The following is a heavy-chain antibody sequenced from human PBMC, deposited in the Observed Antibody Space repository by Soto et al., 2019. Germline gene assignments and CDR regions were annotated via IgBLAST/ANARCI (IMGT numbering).Heavy chain of an antibody. J-gene: IGHJ5*02. V-gene: IGHV4-59*08. CDR3: ARLPAVSGSLAWFDP. D-gene: IGHD3-10*01. CDR2: IYHSGTT. Sequence: PSQTLSLTCTVSGASIRTSYWTLIRQPPGKGLEWIAYIYHSGTTNYNPFLKSRATISADTSKNQLSLKLNSVTAADTAVYYCARLPAVSGSLAWFDPWGQGTLVTVSS. CDR1: GASIRTSY.